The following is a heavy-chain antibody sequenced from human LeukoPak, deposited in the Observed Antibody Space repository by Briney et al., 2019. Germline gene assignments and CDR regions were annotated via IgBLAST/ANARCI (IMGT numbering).Heavy chain of an antibody. D-gene: IGHD6-6*01. J-gene: IGHJ6*03. Sequence: GGSLRLSCAASGFSFSTYAMTWARQAPGKGLEWVSPISDSGDSTYYADSVKGRFTTSRDNSKNTLYLQMNSLRVEDTAVYYCAKGLSSSGYYYYYMDVWGKGTTVTVSS. CDR3: AKGLSSSGYYYYYMDV. CDR2: ISDSGDST. V-gene: IGHV3-23*01. CDR1: GFSFSTYA.